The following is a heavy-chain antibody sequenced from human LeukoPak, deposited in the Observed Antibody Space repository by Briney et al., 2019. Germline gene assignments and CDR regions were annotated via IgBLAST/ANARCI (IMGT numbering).Heavy chain of an antibody. CDR3: ASPGYSSGWYMNY. J-gene: IGHJ4*02. Sequence: ASVKVCCKASNYGFTSYGTSWVRQAPGQGLEWMGWISAYNGNTNYAQKLQGRVTMTTDTSTSTAYMELRSLRSDDTAVYYCASPGYSSGWYMNYWGQGTLVTVSS. D-gene: IGHD6-19*01. V-gene: IGHV1-18*01. CDR1: NYGFTSYG. CDR2: ISAYNGNT.